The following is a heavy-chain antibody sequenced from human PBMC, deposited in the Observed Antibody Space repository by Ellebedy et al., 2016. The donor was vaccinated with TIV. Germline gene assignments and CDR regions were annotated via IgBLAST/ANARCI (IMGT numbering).Heavy chain of an antibody. V-gene: IGHV3-7*01. CDR2: IKEDGSTI. J-gene: IGHJ5*02. D-gene: IGHD2-15*01. Sequence: GGSLRLXXVASGFTFSNYWMHWVRQAPGKGLDWVANIKEDGSTIYYVDSVKGRFTISRDNAKNSLYLQMNSLRTEDTAVHYCARAIGSGDGTWGQGALVTVSS. CDR3: ARAIGSGDGT. CDR1: GFTFSNYW.